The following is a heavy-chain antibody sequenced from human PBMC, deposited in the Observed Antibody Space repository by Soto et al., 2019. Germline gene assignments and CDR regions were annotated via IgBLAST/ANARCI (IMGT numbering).Heavy chain of an antibody. CDR2: ISRSGDST. D-gene: IGHD1-26*01. J-gene: IGHJ4*02. CDR3: AKLGVGVVGATDY. Sequence: EVQLLESGGGLVQPGGSLRLSCAASGFTFSSYALSWVRQAPGKGLEWVSTISRSGDSTYYADSVKGRFTISRDNPKNTLYLQMNSLRAEDTGVYYCAKLGVGVVGATDYWGQGTLVTVSS. V-gene: IGHV3-23*01. CDR1: GFTFSSYA.